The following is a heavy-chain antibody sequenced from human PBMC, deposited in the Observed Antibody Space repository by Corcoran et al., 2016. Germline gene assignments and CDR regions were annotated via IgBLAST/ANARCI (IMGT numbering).Heavy chain of an antibody. CDR1: GYTFTSYY. J-gene: IGHJ4*02. CDR2: INPSGGST. D-gene: IGHD3-3*02. CDR3: GRVPSPSNRYFDY. Sequence: QVQLVQSGAEVKKPGASVKVSCKASGYTFTSYYMHWVRQAPGQGLEWMGIINPSGGSTSYAQKFQGRVTMTRDTSTSAVYMELSSLRSEDTAVYCCGRVPSPSNRYFDYWGQGTLVTVSS. V-gene: IGHV1-46*01.